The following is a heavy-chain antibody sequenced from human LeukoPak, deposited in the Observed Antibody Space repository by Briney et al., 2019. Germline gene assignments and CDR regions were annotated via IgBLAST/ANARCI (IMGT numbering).Heavy chain of an antibody. Sequence: SETLSLTCSVSGYSISSGYHWGWIRQPPGKGLEWIGSIYHSGTTYYNPSLKSRVTISVDTSKNQFSLKLSSVTAADTAVYYCARGDIAAADHYWGQGTLVTVSS. V-gene: IGHV4-38-2*02. CDR2: IYHSGTT. CDR1: GYSISSGYH. CDR3: ARGDIAAADHY. J-gene: IGHJ4*02. D-gene: IGHD6-13*01.